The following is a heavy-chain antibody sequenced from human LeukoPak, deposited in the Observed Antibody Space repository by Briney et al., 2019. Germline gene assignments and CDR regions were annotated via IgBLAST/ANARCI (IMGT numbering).Heavy chain of an antibody. CDR2: IYYSGSS. V-gene: IGHV4-59*01. J-gene: IGHJ4*02. Sequence: SETLSLTCTVSGGSISSYYWSWIRQPPGKGLEWVGYIYYSGSSNYNPSLKSRVTISVDTSKNQFSLKLSSVTAADTAVYYCARVGFGNTPHPIDYWGQGALVTVSS. CDR3: ARVGFGNTPHPIDY. D-gene: IGHD4-23*01. CDR1: GGSISSYY.